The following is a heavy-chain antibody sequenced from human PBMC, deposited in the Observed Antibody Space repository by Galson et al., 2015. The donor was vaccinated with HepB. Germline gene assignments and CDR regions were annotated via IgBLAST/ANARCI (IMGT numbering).Heavy chain of an antibody. Sequence: SLRLSCAASGFTFSSYRMSWVRQAPGKGLEWVANIKQDGSEKYYVDSVKGRFTISRDNAKNSLYLQMNSLRAEDTAVYYCARDFLTGTDIWFDPWGQGTLVTVSS. V-gene: IGHV3-7*01. CDR1: GFTFSSYR. CDR3: ARDFLTGTDIWFDP. CDR2: IKQDGSEK. D-gene: IGHD1-20*01. J-gene: IGHJ5*02.